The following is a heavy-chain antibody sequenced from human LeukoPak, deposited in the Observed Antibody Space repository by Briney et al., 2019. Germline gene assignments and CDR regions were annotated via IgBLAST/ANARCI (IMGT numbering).Heavy chain of an antibody. Sequence: GGSLRLSCAASGFIFGNYGMNWVRQTPRKGLEWVSHVGGDGVDTYYADSVKGRFTISRDNSKSTLYLQMNSLRAEDTATYYCAKDFVAANGVFDAFDIWGQGTVVTVSS. D-gene: IGHD1-1*01. CDR1: GFIFGNYG. CDR2: VGGDGVDT. V-gene: IGHV3-23*01. J-gene: IGHJ3*02. CDR3: AKDFVAANGVFDAFDI.